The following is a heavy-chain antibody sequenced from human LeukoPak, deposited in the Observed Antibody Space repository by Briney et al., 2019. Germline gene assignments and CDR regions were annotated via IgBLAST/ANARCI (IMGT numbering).Heavy chain of an antibody. J-gene: IGHJ3*02. D-gene: IGHD1-26*01. Sequence: GGSLRLSCAASGFTFSSYWMSWVRQAPGKGLEWVANIKQDGSEKYYVDSVKGRFTISRDNAKNSLYLQMNSLRAEDTAVYYCAREPIVGATSVNAFDIWGQGTMVTVSS. CDR3: AREPIVGATSVNAFDI. V-gene: IGHV3-7*01. CDR1: GFTFSSYW. CDR2: IKQDGSEK.